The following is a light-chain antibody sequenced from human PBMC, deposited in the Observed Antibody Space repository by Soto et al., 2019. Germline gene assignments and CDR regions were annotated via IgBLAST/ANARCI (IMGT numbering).Light chain of an antibody. CDR3: QQYNNWPRT. CDR2: GAS. CDR1: QSVGSY. V-gene: IGKV3-15*01. J-gene: IGKJ1*01. Sequence: EVVMTQSPAILYVSPGERATLSCRASQSVGSYLAWYQQKPGQAPRLLIYGASTRAAGISPRFSGGGSGTEFTLTISSLQSEDFAVYYCQQYNNWPRTFGQGTKVGIK.